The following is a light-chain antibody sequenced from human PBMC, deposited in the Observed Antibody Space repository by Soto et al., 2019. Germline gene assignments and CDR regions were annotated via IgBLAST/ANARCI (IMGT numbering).Light chain of an antibody. CDR2: GAS. CDR1: QSVSSSY. J-gene: IGKJ5*01. V-gene: IGKV3-20*01. Sequence: EIVLTQSPGTLSLSPGERATLSCRASQSVSSSYLAWYQQKPGQAPRLLMYGASSRATGIPDRFSGRGSGTDFTLTISRLEPEDFVVYYCQQYGSSPITFGQGTRLVIK. CDR3: QQYGSSPIT.